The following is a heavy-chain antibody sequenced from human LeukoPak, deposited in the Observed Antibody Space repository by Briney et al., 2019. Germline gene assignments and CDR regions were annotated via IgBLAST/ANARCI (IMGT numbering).Heavy chain of an antibody. D-gene: IGHD2-2*01. J-gene: IGHJ4*02. CDR2: MNPNSGNT. V-gene: IGHV1-8*01. Sequence: ASVKVSCKASGYTFTSYDINWVRQATGQGLEWMGWMNPNSGNTGYAQKFQGRVTMTRNTSISTAYMELSSLRSEDTAVYYCATAPHYAAPFDYWGQGTLVTVSS. CDR3: ATAPHYAAPFDY. CDR1: GYTFTSYD.